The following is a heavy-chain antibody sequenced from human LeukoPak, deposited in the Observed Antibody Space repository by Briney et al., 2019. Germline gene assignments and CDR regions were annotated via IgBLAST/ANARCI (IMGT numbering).Heavy chain of an antibody. V-gene: IGHV3-30*04. CDR2: ISYDGSTK. D-gene: IGHD1-26*01. Sequence: GGSLRLSCAASGFTFTNYPIHWVHQAPGKGLEWVTVISYDGSTKYYADSVKGRFTISRDNSKNTLYLQMNSLRAEDTAVYYCAKGGENEWELRPFDYWGQGTLVTVSS. CDR3: AKGGENEWELRPFDY. J-gene: IGHJ4*02. CDR1: GFTFTNYP.